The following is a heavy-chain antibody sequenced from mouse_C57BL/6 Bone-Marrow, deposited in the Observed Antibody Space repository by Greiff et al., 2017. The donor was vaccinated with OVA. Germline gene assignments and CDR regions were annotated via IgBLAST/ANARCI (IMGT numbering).Heavy chain of an antibody. V-gene: IGHV1-5*01. J-gene: IGHJ4*01. CDR2: IYPGNSDT. CDR1: GYTFTSYW. D-gene: IGHD2-4*01. CDR3: TRGGLRQGWDYAMDY. Sequence: VQLQQSGTVLARPGASVKMSCKTSGYTFTSYWMHWVKQRPGQGLEWIGAIYPGNSDTSYNQKFKGKAKLTAVTSASTAYMELSSLTNEDSAVYYCTRGGLRQGWDYAMDYWGQGTSVTVSS.